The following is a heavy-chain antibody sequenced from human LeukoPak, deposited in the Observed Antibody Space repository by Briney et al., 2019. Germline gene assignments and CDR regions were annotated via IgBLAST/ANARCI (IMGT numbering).Heavy chain of an antibody. D-gene: IGHD1-26*01. J-gene: IGHJ4*02. V-gene: IGHV3-20*04. Sequence: GGSLRLSCAASGFTFDDYGVSWVRQAPGKGLGWVSGINWNGGSTGYADSVEGRFTISRDNAKNSLYLQMNSLRAEDTALYYCARVTRSVGETIVGATLDYWGQGTLVTVSS. CDR1: GFTFDDYG. CDR3: ARVTRSVGETIVGATLDY. CDR2: INWNGGST.